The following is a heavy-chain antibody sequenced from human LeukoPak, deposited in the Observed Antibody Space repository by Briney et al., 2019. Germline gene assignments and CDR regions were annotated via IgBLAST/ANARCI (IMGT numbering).Heavy chain of an antibody. D-gene: IGHD4-11*01. CDR3: ARGGDYSNYGSVRFDP. Sequence: ASVKVSCKASGGTFSSYAISWVRQAPGQGLEWMGRIIPIFGTANYAQKFQGRVTITTDESTSTAYMELSSLRSEDTAVYYCARGGDYSNYGSVRFDPWGQGTLVTASS. V-gene: IGHV1-69*05. J-gene: IGHJ5*02. CDR2: IIPIFGTA. CDR1: GGTFSSYA.